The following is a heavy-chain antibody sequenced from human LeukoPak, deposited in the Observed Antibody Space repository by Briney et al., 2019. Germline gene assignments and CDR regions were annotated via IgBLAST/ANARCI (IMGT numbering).Heavy chain of an antibody. J-gene: IGHJ4*02. CDR1: GFTFSSYA. CDR3: AKDQVTGTTVYFDY. CDR2: ISGSGGST. V-gene: IGHV3-23*01. D-gene: IGHD1-7*01. Sequence: GGSLRLSCAASGFTFSSYAMSWVRQAPGKGLEWVSAISGSGGSTYYADSVKGRFTISRDNSKNTLYLQMNSVRAEDTAVYSCAKDQVTGTTVYFDYWGQGTLVTVSS.